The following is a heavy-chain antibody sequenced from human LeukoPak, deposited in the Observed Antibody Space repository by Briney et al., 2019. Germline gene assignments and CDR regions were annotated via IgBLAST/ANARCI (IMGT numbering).Heavy chain of an antibody. CDR2: IYPAGSDT. V-gene: IGHV5-51*01. D-gene: IGHD4-17*01. J-gene: IGHJ4*02. CDR1: GYTFSSSW. CDR3: ARLYGHYFDY. Sequence: GESLKISCKGSGYTFSSSWIGWVRRMPGIGLEWMGFIYPAGSDTRYSPSFQGQVSISVDKSISTAYLQWSSLKASDTAMYYCARLYGHYFDYWGQGTLVTVSS.